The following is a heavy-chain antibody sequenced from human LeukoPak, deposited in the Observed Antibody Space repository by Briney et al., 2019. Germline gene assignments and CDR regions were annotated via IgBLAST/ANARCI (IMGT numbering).Heavy chain of an antibody. D-gene: IGHD2-15*01. Sequence: SETLSLTCSVSGGSMSSYYWNWIGQPPGKGLEWIGYIYYRGTSNYNPSLKSRVTISVDTSKNQFSLKLGSVTAADTAVDYCARDRGYCSGGSCYSIDWFDPWGHGTLVTVSS. V-gene: IGHV4-59*01. CDR1: GGSMSSYY. J-gene: IGHJ5*02. CDR3: ARDRGYCSGGSCYSIDWFDP. CDR2: IYYRGTS.